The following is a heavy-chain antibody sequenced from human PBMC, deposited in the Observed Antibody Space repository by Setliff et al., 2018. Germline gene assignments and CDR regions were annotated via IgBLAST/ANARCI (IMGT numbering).Heavy chain of an antibody. D-gene: IGHD1-1*01. CDR3: ATGRDWTTDTDWYFDL. CDR2: VDPEDGAT. J-gene: IGHJ2*01. V-gene: IGHV1-69-2*01. Sequence: ASVKVSCKASGFTFTDYYMHWVQQAPGKGLEWMGRVDPEDGATIYAEKFQGRVTITADTSTDTAYMELSSLRSEDTAVYYCATGRDWTTDTDWYFDLWGRGTLVTVAS. CDR1: GFTFTDYY.